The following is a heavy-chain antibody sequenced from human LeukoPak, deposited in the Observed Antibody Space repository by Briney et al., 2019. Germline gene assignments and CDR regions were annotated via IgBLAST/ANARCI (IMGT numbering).Heavy chain of an antibody. D-gene: IGHD1-26*01. CDR1: GFTVSSNY. J-gene: IGHJ3*02. CDR3: ARRSGATKGSGAFDI. CDR2: IYSGGST. Sequence: GGSLRLSCAASGFTVSSNYMSWVRQAPGKGLEWVSVIYSGGSTYYADSVKGRFTISRDNSKNTLYLQMNSLRAEDTAVYYCARRSGATKGSGAFDIWGQGTMVTVSS. V-gene: IGHV3-53*01.